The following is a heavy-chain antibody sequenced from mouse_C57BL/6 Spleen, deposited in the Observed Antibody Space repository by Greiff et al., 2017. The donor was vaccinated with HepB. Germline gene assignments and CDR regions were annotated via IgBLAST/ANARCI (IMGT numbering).Heavy chain of an antibody. CDR1: GFTFSDYG. D-gene: IGHD1-1*01. CDR2: ISSGSSTI. Sequence: EVQLVESGGGLVKPGGSLKLSCAASGFTFSDYGMHWVRQAPEKGLEWVAYISSGSSTIYYADTVKGRFTISRDNAMNTLFLQMTSLRSEDTAMYYCARGFYYYGKGAMDYWGQGTSVTVSS. V-gene: IGHV5-17*01. J-gene: IGHJ4*01. CDR3: ARGFYYYGKGAMDY.